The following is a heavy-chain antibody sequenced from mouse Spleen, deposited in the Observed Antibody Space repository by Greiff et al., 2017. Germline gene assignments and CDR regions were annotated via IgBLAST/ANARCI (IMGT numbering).Heavy chain of an antibody. J-gene: IGHJ4*01. CDR2: IDPSDSYT. CDR3: ALYENYAMDY. V-gene: IGHV1-69*01. Sequence: VQLQQPGAELVMPGASVKLSCKASGYTFTSYWMHWVKQRPGQGLEWIGEIDPSDSYTNYNQKFKGKATLTVDKSSSTAYMQLSSLTSEDSAVYYCALYENYAMDYWGQGTSVTVSS. CDR1: GYTFTSYW. D-gene: IGHD2-3*01.